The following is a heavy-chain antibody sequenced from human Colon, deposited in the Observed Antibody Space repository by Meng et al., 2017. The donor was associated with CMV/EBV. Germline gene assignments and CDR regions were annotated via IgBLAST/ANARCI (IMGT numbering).Heavy chain of an antibody. V-gene: IGHV3-7*01. J-gene: IGHJ4*02. D-gene: IGHD3-10*01. CDR1: GFTFGRYW. CDR2: INQDGSEK. Sequence: GGSLRLSCAASGFTFGRYWMSWVRQAPGKGLEWVANINQDGSEKYYVDSVKGRFTISRDNAKNLLYLQMNTLGAEDTAVYYCARDWGPTNWFADYWGQGTLVTVSS. CDR3: ARDWGPTNWFADY.